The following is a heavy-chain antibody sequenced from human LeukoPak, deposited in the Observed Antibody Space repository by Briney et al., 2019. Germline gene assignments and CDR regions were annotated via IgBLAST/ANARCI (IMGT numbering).Heavy chain of an antibody. CDR3: ARSRGGAHYYYDSSGFIDY. Sequence: SSETLSLTCTVSGYSISSGYYWGWIRQPPGKGLEWIGSIYYSGSTYYNPSLKSRVTISVDTSKNQFSLKLSSVTAADTAVYYCARSRGGAHYYYDSSGFIDYWGQGTLVTVSS. CDR2: IYYSGST. J-gene: IGHJ4*02. V-gene: IGHV4-38-2*02. D-gene: IGHD3-22*01. CDR1: GYSISSGYY.